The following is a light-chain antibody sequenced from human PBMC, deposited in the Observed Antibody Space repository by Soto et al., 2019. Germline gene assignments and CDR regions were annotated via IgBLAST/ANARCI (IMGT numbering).Light chain of an antibody. Sequence: ERVMTQSPATLSVSPGERATLSCRASQSVSSNLAWYQQKPGQSPRLLIYDTYTRATGIPARFSGSGAGTEFTLTISSLQSEDFAVYYCQQYNDWPWTFGQGTKVEIK. V-gene: IGKV3-15*01. CDR3: QQYNDWPWT. CDR1: QSVSSN. J-gene: IGKJ1*01. CDR2: DTY.